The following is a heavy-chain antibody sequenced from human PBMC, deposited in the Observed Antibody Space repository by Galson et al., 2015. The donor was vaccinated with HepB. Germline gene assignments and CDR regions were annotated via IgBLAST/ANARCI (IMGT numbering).Heavy chain of an antibody. V-gene: IGHV4-34*01. Sequence: ETLSLTCAVYGGSFSGYYWSWIRQPPGKGLEWIGEINHSGSTNYNPSLKSRVTISVDTSKNQFSLKLSSVTAADTAVYYCASSLRMITFGGVRAFDYWGQGTLVTVSS. J-gene: IGHJ4*02. D-gene: IGHD3-16*01. CDR3: ASSLRMITFGGVRAFDY. CDR2: INHSGST. CDR1: GGSFSGYY.